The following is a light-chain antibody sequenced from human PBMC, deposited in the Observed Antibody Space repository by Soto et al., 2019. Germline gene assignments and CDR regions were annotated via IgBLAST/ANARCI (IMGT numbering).Light chain of an antibody. CDR2: GAS. CDR3: KQYNNWPPIT. CDR1: QSVSSN. V-gene: IGKV3-15*01. Sequence: EIVMTQSPATLSVSPGERATHSCRASQSVSSNLAWYQQKPGQAPRLLIYGASTRATGIPARFSGSGSGTEFTLTISSLLSEDFAVYYCKQYNNWPPITFGHGTRLEIK. J-gene: IGKJ5*01.